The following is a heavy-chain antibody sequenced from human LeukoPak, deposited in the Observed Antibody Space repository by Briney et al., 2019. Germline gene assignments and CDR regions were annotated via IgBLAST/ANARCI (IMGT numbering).Heavy chain of an antibody. CDR3: ARAEGIAASPTVDY. Sequence: ASVKVSCKASGYRFTSYDMHWVRQAPGQGLEWMGIINPNSGVANYAQKFQGRVTMTRDTSMTTAYMELNSLTSDDTAVYYCARAEGIAASPTVDYWGQGTLVTVSS. CDR1: GYRFTSYD. D-gene: IGHD6-13*01. CDR2: INPNSGVA. V-gene: IGHV1-2*02. J-gene: IGHJ4*02.